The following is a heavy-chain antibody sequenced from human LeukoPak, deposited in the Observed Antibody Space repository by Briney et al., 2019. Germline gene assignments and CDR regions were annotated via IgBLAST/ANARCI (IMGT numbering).Heavy chain of an antibody. CDR2: MYNSGST. V-gene: IGHV4-59*01. Sequence: SETLSLTCTVSGGSISSYYWSWIRQPPGKGLEWIGYMYNSGSTNYNPSLKSRVTISIDTPKNQFSLKLSSVTAADTAVYYCARVPHFGDYGWFDPWGQGTLVTVSS. CDR1: GGSISSYY. D-gene: IGHD4-17*01. CDR3: ARVPHFGDYGWFDP. J-gene: IGHJ5*02.